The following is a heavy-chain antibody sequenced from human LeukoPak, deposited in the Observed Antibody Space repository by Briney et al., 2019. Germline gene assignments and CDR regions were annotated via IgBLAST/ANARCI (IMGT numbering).Heavy chain of an antibody. J-gene: IGHJ4*02. V-gene: IGHV1-2*02. CDR1: GYTFTGYY. Sequence: ASVKVSCKASGYTFTGYYMHWVRQAPGQGLEWMGWINPNSGGTNYAQKFQGRVTMTRDTSISTAYMELSRLRSDDTAVYYCARAGTVTTVWPYYFDYWGQGTLVTVSS. D-gene: IGHD4-17*01. CDR3: ARAGTVTTVWPYYFDY. CDR2: INPNSGGT.